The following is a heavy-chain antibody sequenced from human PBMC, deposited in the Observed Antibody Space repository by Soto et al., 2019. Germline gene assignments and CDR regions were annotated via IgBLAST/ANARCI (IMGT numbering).Heavy chain of an antibody. Sequence: PSETLSLTCTVSGGSISSYYWSWIRQPPGKGLEWIGYIYYSGSTNYNPSLKSRVTISVDTSKNQFSLKLSSVTAADTAVYYCARLPLNGDYADYWGQGILVTSPQ. CDR1: GGSISSYY. CDR3: ARLPLNGDYADY. J-gene: IGHJ4*02. D-gene: IGHD4-17*01. CDR2: IYYSGST. V-gene: IGHV4-59*08.